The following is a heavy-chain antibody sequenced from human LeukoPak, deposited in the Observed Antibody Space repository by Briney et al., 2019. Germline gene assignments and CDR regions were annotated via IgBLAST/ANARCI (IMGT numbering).Heavy chain of an antibody. CDR1: GFTFSTYS. CDR2: ISSSSSTI. V-gene: IGHV3-48*02. D-gene: IGHD3-10*01. J-gene: IGHJ4*02. CDR3: ARDRGLARRAGFDY. Sequence: QPGGSLRLSCAASGFTFSTYSMNWVRQAPGKGLEWVSYISSSSSTIYYADSVKGRFTISRDNAKNSLYLQMNSLRDEDTAVYYCARDRGLARRAGFDYWGQGILVTVSS.